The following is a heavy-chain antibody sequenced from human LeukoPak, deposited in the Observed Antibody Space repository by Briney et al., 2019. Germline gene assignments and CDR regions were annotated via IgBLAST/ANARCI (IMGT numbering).Heavy chain of an antibody. CDR3: ATHVDYGDYVSAPDY. Sequence: ASVTVSCKASGYTFTSYYMHWVRQAPGQGLEWMGMINPSGGRTSYAQKFQGRVTMTRDASTSTVYIELSILRSEDTAVYYCATHVDYGDYVSAPDYWGQGTLVTVSS. CDR2: INPSGGRT. V-gene: IGHV1-46*01. CDR1: GYTFTSYY. J-gene: IGHJ4*02. D-gene: IGHD4-17*01.